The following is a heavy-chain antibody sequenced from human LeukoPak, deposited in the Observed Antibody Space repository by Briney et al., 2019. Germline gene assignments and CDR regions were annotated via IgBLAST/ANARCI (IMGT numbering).Heavy chain of an antibody. D-gene: IGHD3-16*01. Sequence: PGGSLRLSCAASGFTVSSNYMGWVRQAPGEGLERVSVIYSGGFTSYADSVKGRFTISRDSSKNTLYLQMNSLRAEDTAVYYCYGIRLGDGFDVWGQRTMVIVSS. J-gene: IGHJ3*01. CDR3: YGIRLGDGFDV. CDR2: IYSGGFT. CDR1: GFTVSSNY. V-gene: IGHV3-53*01.